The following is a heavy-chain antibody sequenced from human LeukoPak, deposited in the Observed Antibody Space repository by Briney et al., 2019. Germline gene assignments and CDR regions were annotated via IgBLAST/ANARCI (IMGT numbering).Heavy chain of an antibody. CDR3: AKDAQRGFDYSNSLEY. CDR1: GFTVSTYY. CDR2: IYSGGTT. V-gene: IGHV3-53*01. D-gene: IGHD4-11*01. J-gene: IGHJ4*02. Sequence: GGSLRLSCAASGFTVSTYYMNWVRQAPGKGLEWVSIIYSGGTTYYADSVKGRFTISRDTSKTTLSLQMSSLRDEDTAVYYCAKDAQRGFDYSNSLEYWGQGTLVTVSS.